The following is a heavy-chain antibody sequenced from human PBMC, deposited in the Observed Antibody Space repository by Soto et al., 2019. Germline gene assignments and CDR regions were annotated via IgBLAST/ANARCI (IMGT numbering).Heavy chain of an antibody. J-gene: IGHJ6*02. Sequence: GASVKVSCKASGGTFSSYAISWVRQAPGQGFEWMGGIIPIFGTANYAQKFQGRVTITADESTSTAYMELSSLRSEDTAVYYCARSLTMVRANYYYYGMDVWGQGTTVTVS. V-gene: IGHV1-69*13. D-gene: IGHD3-10*01. CDR3: ARSLTMVRANYYYYGMDV. CDR1: GGTFSSYA. CDR2: IIPIFGTA.